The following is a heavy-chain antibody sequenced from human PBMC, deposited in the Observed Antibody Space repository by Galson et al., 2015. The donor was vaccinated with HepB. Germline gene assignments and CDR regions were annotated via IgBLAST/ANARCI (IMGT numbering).Heavy chain of an antibody. V-gene: IGHV3-30*18. CDR2: IFSGGSHG. Sequence: SLRLSCAASGFPFGTYGMHWVRQAPGKSLEWVGIIFSGGSHGYYADSVKGRFTISRDNSNNTLYLQMNSLTVEDTAMYYCAKGGIGRVEGLDPWGQGTLVTVSS. J-gene: IGHJ5*02. CDR3: AKGGIGRVEGLDP. D-gene: IGHD6-13*01. CDR1: GFPFGTYG.